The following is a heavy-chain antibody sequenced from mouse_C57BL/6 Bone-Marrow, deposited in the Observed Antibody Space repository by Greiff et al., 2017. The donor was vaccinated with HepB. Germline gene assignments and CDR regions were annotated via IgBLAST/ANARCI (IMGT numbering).Heavy chain of an antibody. CDR1: GFAFSTSG. D-gene: IGHD2-14*01. J-gene: IGHJ2*01. V-gene: IGHV5-6*01. CDR3: ARDRFDFYFDY. CDR2: INTGGSYT. Sequence: EVQLVESGGDLVKPGGSLKLSCAASGFAFSTSGMSWVRQTPDKRLEWVATINTGGSYTYYAYNVRGRFTISRDTAKNTLFLLMNSLKSEDSAIYYCARDRFDFYFDYWGQGTTLTVSS.